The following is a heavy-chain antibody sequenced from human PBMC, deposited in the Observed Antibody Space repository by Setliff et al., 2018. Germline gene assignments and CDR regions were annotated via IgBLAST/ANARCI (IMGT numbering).Heavy chain of an antibody. CDR3: AISTIFGVVSPTPDAFDI. D-gene: IGHD3-3*01. Sequence: ASVKVSCKASGYTFTDYAIHWVRQAPGQRPEWMGWINPDKGNTKYSQKFQDRVTITADKSTSTAYMELSRLRSEDTAVYYCAISTIFGVVSPTPDAFDIWGQGTMVTVSS. V-gene: IGHV1-3*01. J-gene: IGHJ3*02. CDR2: INPDKGNT. CDR1: GYTFTDYA.